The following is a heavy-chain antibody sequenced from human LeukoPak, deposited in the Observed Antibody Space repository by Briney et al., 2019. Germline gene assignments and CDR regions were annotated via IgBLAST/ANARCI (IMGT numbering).Heavy chain of an antibody. CDR3: AKDWRIVGATPYFDY. J-gene: IGHJ4*02. CDR2: ISGGGGST. Sequence: GGSLRLSCAASGFTFSSYAVGWVRQAPGKGLEWVSTISGGGGSTYYADSVKGRFIVSRDNSKNTLYLQMSSLRADDTAVYYCAKDWRIVGATPYFDYWGQGTLVTVSS. V-gene: IGHV3-23*01. CDR1: GFTFSSYA. D-gene: IGHD1-26*01.